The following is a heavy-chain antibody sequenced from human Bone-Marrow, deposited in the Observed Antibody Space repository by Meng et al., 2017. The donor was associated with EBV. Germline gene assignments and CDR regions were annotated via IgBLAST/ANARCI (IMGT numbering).Heavy chain of an antibody. CDR1: GYTFSSYA. V-gene: IGHV1-69*13. Sequence: VQLVQSGAEVKKPGASGKVSCRASGYTFSSYAIHWVRQAPGQGLEWMGGLIPMSDAPHYAQKFQGRVTITADESTSTHYMDLSGLRSEDTAVYYCASESGRGFTPDYWGQGTLVTVSS. CDR2: LIPMSDAP. CDR3: ASESGRGFTPDY. J-gene: IGHJ4*02. D-gene: IGHD3-10*01.